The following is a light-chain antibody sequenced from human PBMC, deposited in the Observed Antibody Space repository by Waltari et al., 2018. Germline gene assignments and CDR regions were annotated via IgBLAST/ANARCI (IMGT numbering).Light chain of an antibody. CDR2: GAS. V-gene: IGKV3-20*01. J-gene: IGKJ2*01. Sequence: VLTQSPGTLSLSPGESATPSCRASQSLTKRYLAWYQQKPGQAPRPRIYGASSRAAGIPDRFSGSGSGTDFTLTISRLEPEDFAVYYCQQYGSSVLYTFGQGTKLEIK. CDR3: QQYGSSVLYT. CDR1: QSLTKRY.